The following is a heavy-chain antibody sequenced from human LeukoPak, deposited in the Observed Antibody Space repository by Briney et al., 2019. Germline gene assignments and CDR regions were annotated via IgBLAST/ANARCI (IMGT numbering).Heavy chain of an antibody. CDR2: IYYSGST. CDR1: GGSISSYY. V-gene: IGHV4-59*01. CDR3: ARVGVEYSSPKDYHYGMDV. D-gene: IGHD6-6*01. Sequence: SETLSLTCTVSGGSISSYYWSWIRQPPGKGLEWIGYIYYSGSTNYNPSLKSRVTISVDTSKNQFSLKLSSVTAADTAVYYCARVGVEYSSPKDYHYGMDVWGQGTTVTVSS. J-gene: IGHJ6*02.